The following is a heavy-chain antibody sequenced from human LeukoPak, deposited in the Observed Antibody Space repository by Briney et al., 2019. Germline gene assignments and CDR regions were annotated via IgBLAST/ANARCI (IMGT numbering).Heavy chain of an antibody. CDR1: GFTFSSYA. D-gene: IGHD2-2*01. CDR2: ISGSGGST. CDR3: AKDKFRNIVAVPADVAFDY. V-gene: IGHV3-23*01. J-gene: IGHJ4*02. Sequence: GGSLRLSCAASGFTFSSYAMSWVRQAPGKGLEWVSAISGSGGSTYYADSVKGRFTISRDNSKNTLYLQMNSLRAEDTAVYYCAKDKFRNIVAVPADVAFDYWGQGTLVTVSS.